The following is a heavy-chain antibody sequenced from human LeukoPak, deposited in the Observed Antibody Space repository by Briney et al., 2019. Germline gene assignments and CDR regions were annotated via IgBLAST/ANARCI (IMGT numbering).Heavy chain of an antibody. J-gene: IGHJ6*02. CDR3: ARVQTTVTYYYYGMDV. CDR2: ISAYNGNT. Sequence: ASVKVSCKASGYTFTSYGISWVRQAPGQGLEWMGWISAYNGNTNYARKLQGRVTMTTDTSTSTAYMELRSLRSDDTAVYYCARVQTTVTYYYYGMDVWGQGTTVTVSS. V-gene: IGHV1-18*01. CDR1: GYTFTSYG. D-gene: IGHD4-11*01.